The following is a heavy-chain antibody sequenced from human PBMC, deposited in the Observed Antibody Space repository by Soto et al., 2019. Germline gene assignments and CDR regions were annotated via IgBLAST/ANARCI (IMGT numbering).Heavy chain of an antibody. CDR1: GYTFTNYG. Sequence: QVLLVQSGAEVQKPGASVKVACKASGYTFTNYGISWVRQAPGQGLEWLGWISTYNGDRDFAQKVQGRVTMTTDTSTTTAYMELRSLRSNDTAVYYCARSRAGGTWEQYPSFYFDYWGQGALVTVSS. D-gene: IGHD1-26*01. V-gene: IGHV1-18*01. J-gene: IGHJ4*02. CDR2: ISTYNGDR. CDR3: ARSRAGGTWEQYPSFYFDY.